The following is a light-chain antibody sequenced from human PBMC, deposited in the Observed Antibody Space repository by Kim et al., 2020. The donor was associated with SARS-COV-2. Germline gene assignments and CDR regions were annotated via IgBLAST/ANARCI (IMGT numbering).Light chain of an antibody. CDR1: HSISSY. V-gene: IGKV1-39*01. CDR2: AAS. J-gene: IGKJ2*03. Sequence: ASVGDRVTVTCRASHSISSYLNWYQQKPGKAPKLLIYAASSLQSGVPSRFSGSGSGTDFTLAISSLQPEDFATYYCQQSYSTPLYSFGQGTKLEI. CDR3: QQSYSTPLYS.